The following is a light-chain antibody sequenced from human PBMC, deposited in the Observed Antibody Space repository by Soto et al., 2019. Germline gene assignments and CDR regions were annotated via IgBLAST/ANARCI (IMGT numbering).Light chain of an antibody. Sequence: EIVMTQSPATLSVSPGDRATLSCRASQNISSNLAWYQQKPGQAPRVLIDGASTRATGIPARFSGSGSGKEFTLTISILQSEDFAVYYCQQYNNWLWTFGQGTKVEIK. CDR2: GAS. CDR3: QQYNNWLWT. V-gene: IGKV3-15*01. CDR1: QNISSN. J-gene: IGKJ1*01.